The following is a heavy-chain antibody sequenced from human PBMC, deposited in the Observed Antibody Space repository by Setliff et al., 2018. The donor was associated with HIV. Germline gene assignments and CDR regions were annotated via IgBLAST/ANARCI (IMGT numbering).Heavy chain of an antibody. CDR2: IYYSGST. V-gene: IGHV4-39*07. CDR3: ARGRDCDTNNCVFRSYYHYGFDV. J-gene: IGHJ6*02. D-gene: IGHD1-1*01. CDR1: GGSISVSSHY. Sequence: KPSETLSLTCTVSGGSISVSSHYWGWIRQPPGKGLEWIGSIYYSGSTYQNPSLKSRVAISVDTSKREFSLKLASVTAADTAVYYCARGRDCDTNNCVFRSYYHYGFDVWGQGTTVTVSS.